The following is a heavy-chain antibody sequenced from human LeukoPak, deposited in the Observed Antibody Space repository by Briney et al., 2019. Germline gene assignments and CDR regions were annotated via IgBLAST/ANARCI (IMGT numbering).Heavy chain of an antibody. CDR3: ARASHDYGDYSHFDY. CDR1: GGSISSGSYY. J-gene: IGHJ4*02. Sequence: SETLSLTCTVSGGSISSGSYYWSWIRQPAGKGLEWIGRIYTSGSTNYNPSLKSRVTISVDTSKNQFSLKLSSVTAADTAVYYCARASHDYGDYSHFDYWGQGTLVTVSS. CDR2: IYTSGST. V-gene: IGHV4-61*02. D-gene: IGHD4-17*01.